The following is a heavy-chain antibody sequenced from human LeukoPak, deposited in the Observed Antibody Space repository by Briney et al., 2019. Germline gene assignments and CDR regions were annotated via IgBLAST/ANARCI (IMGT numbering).Heavy chain of an antibody. CDR3: AVVADHAFDI. CDR1: GGSISSSSYY. Sequence: PSETLSLTCTVSGGSISSSSYYWGWIRQPPGKGLEWIGSIYYSGSTYYNPSLKSRVTISVDTSKNQFSLKLSSVTAAGTAVYYCAVVADHAFDIWGQGTMVTVSS. CDR2: IYYSGST. D-gene: IGHD2-15*01. V-gene: IGHV4-39*07. J-gene: IGHJ3*02.